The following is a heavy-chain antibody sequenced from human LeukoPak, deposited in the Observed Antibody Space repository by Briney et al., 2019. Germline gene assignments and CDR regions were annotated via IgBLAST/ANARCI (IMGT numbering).Heavy chain of an antibody. J-gene: IGHJ1*01. CDR2: MNPNSGNT. V-gene: IGHV1-8*03. CDR1: GYTFTSYD. D-gene: IGHD3-3*01. CDR3: ARGQDFWSGYYSGGGYFQH. Sequence: ASVKVSCKASGYTFTSYDINWVRQATGQGLEWMGWMNPNSGNTGYAQKFQGRVTITRNTSMSTAYMELSSLRSEDTAVYYCARGQDFWSGYYSGGGYFQHWGQGTLVTVSS.